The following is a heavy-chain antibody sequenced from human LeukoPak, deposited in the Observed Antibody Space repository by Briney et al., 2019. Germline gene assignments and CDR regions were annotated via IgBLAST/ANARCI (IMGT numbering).Heavy chain of an antibody. CDR3: ARDNNGDY. CDR1: GFIFSTYS. Sequence: GRSLRLSCAASGFIFSTYSMHWVRQAPGKGLEWVAVISYGGTNINYADSVRGRFTISRDDSKNTLYLQMNSLTTEDTAVYYCARDNNGDYWGQGTLVTVSS. V-gene: IGHV3-30*03. J-gene: IGHJ4*02. CDR2: ISYGGTNI. D-gene: IGHD1/OR15-1a*01.